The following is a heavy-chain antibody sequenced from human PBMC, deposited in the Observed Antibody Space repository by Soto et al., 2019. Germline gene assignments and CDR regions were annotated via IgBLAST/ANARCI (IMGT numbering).Heavy chain of an antibody. CDR1: GYTFTTYG. V-gene: IGHV1-18*01. Sequence: QVQLVQSGAEVKKSGASVKVSCKASGYTFTTYGITWVRQAPGQGLEWMGWISAYNGDTNYAQKFQGRLTMTTDTSTTTAYMELRRLRSDDTAVYYCARDRDTMVRGVHYYWGRGTLVTVSS. D-gene: IGHD3-10*01. CDR2: ISAYNGDT. CDR3: ARDRDTMVRGVHYY. J-gene: IGHJ4*02.